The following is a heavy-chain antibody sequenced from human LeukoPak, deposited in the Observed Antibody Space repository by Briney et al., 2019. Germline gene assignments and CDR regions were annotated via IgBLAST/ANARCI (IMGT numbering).Heavy chain of an antibody. D-gene: IGHD6-13*01. Sequence: SQTLSLTCAISGDSVSSNSAAWNWIRQSPSRGLEWLGRTYYRSKWYNDYAVSVKSRITINPDTSKNQFSLQLNSVTPEDTAVYYCARDPYSSSWTDPHFDYWGQGTLVTVSS. CDR3: ARDPYSSSWTDPHFDY. CDR2: TYYRSKWYN. CDR1: GDSVSSNSAA. J-gene: IGHJ4*02. V-gene: IGHV6-1*01.